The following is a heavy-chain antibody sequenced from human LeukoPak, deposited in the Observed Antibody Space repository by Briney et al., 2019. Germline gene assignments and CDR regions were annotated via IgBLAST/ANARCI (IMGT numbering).Heavy chain of an antibody. CDR2: IRSSGTYI. D-gene: IGHD3-10*01. CDR1: GFTFSSYT. J-gene: IGHJ4*02. V-gene: IGHV3-21*01. Sequence: GGSLRLSCAASGFTFSSYTMNWVRQAPGKGLEWVSSIRSSGTYIFYAESVKGRFTISRDNAKNSLYLHMNSLRAEDTAVYYCAREVYGSGTYYNDRIWGQGTLVTVSS. CDR3: AREVYGSGTYYNDRI.